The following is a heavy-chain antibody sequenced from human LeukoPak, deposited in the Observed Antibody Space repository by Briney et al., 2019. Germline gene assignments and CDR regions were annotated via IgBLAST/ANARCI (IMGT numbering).Heavy chain of an antibody. J-gene: IGHJ5*02. D-gene: IGHD1-14*01. V-gene: IGHV4-39*07. CDR1: GGSISSSSYY. CDR2: IYYSGST. CDR3: ARRPAIAGWFDP. Sequence: SETLSLTCTVSGGSISSSSYYWGWIRQPPGKGLEWIGSIYYSGSTYYNPSLKSRVTVSVDTSKNQFSLKLSSVTAADTAVYYCARRPAIAGWFDPWGQGTLVTVSS.